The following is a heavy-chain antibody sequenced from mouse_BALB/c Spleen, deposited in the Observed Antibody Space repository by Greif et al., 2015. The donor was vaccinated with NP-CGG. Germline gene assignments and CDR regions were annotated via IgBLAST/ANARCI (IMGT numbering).Heavy chain of an antibody. CDR1: GYTFTSYW. V-gene: IGHV1-69*02. CDR2: IDPSDSYT. Sequence: VQRVESGAELVKPGASVKLSCKASGYTFTSYWMHWVKQRPGQGLEWIGEIDPSDSYTNCNQKFKGKATLTVDKSSSTAYMQLSSLTSEDSAVYYCARKDNRGYAMDYWGQGSSVTVSS. CDR3: ARKDNRGYAMDY. D-gene: IGHD1-3*01. J-gene: IGHJ4*01.